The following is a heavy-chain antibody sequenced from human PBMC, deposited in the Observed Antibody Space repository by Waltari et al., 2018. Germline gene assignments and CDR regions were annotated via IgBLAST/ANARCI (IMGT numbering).Heavy chain of an antibody. CDR2: IYYSGST. CDR1: GGSISSSSYY. J-gene: IGHJ5*02. CDR3: ARHLSSGKSITIFGVVYNWFDP. V-gene: IGHV4-39*01. D-gene: IGHD3-3*01. Sequence: QLQLQESGPGLVKPSETLSLTCTVSGGSISSSSYYWGWIRQPPGKGLEWIGSIYYSGSTYYNPSLKSRVTISVDTSKNQFSLKLSSVTAADTAVYYCARHLSSGKSITIFGVVYNWFDPWGQGTLVTVSS.